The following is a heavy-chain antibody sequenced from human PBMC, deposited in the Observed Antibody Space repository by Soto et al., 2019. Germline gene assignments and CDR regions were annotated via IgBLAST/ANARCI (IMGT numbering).Heavy chain of an antibody. Sequence: GGSLRLSCAASGFTFSSYGMHWVRQAPGKGLEGVAVIWYDGSNKYYADSVKGRFTISRDNSKNTLYLQMNSLRAEDTAVYYCARDTDSVAIFDYWGQGTLVTVSS. CDR2: IWYDGSNK. J-gene: IGHJ4*02. CDR3: ARDTDSVAIFDY. V-gene: IGHV3-33*01. D-gene: IGHD2-15*01. CDR1: GFTFSSYG.